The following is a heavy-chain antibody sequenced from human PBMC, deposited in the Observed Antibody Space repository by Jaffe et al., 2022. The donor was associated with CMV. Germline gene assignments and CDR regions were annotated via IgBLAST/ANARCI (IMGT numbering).Heavy chain of an antibody. J-gene: IGHJ3*02. D-gene: IGHD2-15*01. V-gene: IGHV3-33*08. CDR2: IWYDGSNK. Sequence: QVQLVESGGGVVQPGRSLRLSCAASGFTFSSYGMHWVRQAPGKGLEWVAVIWYDGSNKYYADSVKGRFTISRDNSKNTLYLQMNSLRAEDTAVYYCARAGVGSCYSCGAFDIWGQGTMVTVSS. CDR3: ARAGVGSCYSCGAFDI. CDR1: GFTFSSYG.